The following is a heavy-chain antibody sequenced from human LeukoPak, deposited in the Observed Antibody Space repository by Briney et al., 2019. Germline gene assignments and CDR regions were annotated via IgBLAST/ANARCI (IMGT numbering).Heavy chain of an antibody. CDR2: IYRGGST. CDR3: ASQVYYGSGSPDLYYYYYYGMDV. D-gene: IGHD3-10*01. V-gene: IGHV3-66*04. Sequence: GGSLRLSCAASGLTLSSNYMSGVRQAPGKGLEWVSGIYRGGSTYYADSVKGRFTISRDNSKNTLYLRMNSLRAEDTAVYYCASQVYYGSGSPDLYYYYYYGMDVWGQGTTVTVSS. CDR1: GLTLSSNY. J-gene: IGHJ6*02.